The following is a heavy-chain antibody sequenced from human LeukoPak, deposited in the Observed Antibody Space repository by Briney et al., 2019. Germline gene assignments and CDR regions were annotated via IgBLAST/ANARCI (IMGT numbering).Heavy chain of an antibody. Sequence: GGSLRLSCAASGFTFSSYAMSWVRQAPGKGLEWVSAISGSGGSTYYADSVKGRFTISRDNSKNTLYLQMNSLRAEDTAVHYCAKASSSRYDLYYFDYWGQGTLVTVSS. CDR3: AKASSSRYDLYYFDY. D-gene: IGHD6-13*01. CDR1: GFTFSSYA. CDR2: ISGSGGST. V-gene: IGHV3-23*01. J-gene: IGHJ4*02.